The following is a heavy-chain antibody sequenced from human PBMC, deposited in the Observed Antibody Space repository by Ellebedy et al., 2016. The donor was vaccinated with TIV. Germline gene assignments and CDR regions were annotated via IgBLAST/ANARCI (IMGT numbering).Heavy chain of an antibody. Sequence: SETLSLTXTVSGASIGSGGYYWSWIRQPPGKGLEWIGEIHHSGNTNYNPSLKSRVTISIDTSMNQFSLKLNSVTAADTAVYYCARGRGSSYDLPLQHWGQGTLVTVSS. CDR3: ARGRGSSYDLPLQH. CDR2: IHHSGNT. D-gene: IGHD3-16*01. J-gene: IGHJ1*01. CDR1: GASIGSGGYY. V-gene: IGHV4-39*01.